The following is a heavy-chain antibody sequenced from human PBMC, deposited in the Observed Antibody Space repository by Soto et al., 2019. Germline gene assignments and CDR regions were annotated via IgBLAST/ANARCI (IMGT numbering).Heavy chain of an antibody. CDR2: IYPHDSDT. CDR1: GYNFATYW. CDR3: ARRLDNTLDF. V-gene: IGHV5-51*01. D-gene: IGHD1-20*01. J-gene: IGHJ4*02. Sequence: PGESLKISCXGSGYNFATYWIGWVRQMPGKGLEWMGIIYPHDSDTRYSPSFQGQVTISADKSISTAYLQWSSLKASDTAIYYCARRLDNTLDFWGQGTLVTVSS.